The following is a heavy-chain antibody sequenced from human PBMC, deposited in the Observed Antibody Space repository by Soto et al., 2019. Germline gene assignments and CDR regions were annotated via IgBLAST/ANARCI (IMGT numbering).Heavy chain of an antibody. V-gene: IGHV3-23*01. D-gene: IGHD2-21*02. CDR1: GFTFSSYT. CDR2: SSDRRTGNT. J-gene: IGHJ4*02. CDR3: TTWLTAHFDY. Sequence: GGSLRLSCAASGFTFSSYTLNWVRRPPGKGLEWVATSSDRRTGNTHYSDSVRGRFTLSRDYSRNILFLQMDSLRADDTALYYCTTWLTAHFDYWGRGTQVTVSS.